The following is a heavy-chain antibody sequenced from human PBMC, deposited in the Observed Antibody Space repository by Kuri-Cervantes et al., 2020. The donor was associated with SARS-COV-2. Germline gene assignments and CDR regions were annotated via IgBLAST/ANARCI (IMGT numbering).Heavy chain of an antibody. V-gene: IGHV3-21*01. Sequence: GGSLRLSCAASGFTFSSYSMSWVRQAPGKGLEWVSSISSSSGYIYYADSVKGRFTISRDNAKNSLYLQMNSLRAEDTAVYYCARELGGGSVWGQGTLVTVSS. CDR1: GFTFSSYS. D-gene: IGHD2-15*01. CDR3: ARELGGGSV. CDR2: ISSSSGYI. J-gene: IGHJ4*02.